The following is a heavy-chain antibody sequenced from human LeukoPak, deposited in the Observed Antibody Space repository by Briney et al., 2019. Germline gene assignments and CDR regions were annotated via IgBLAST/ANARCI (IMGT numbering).Heavy chain of an antibody. D-gene: IGHD3-9*01. V-gene: IGHV4-39*01. CDR1: GGSISSSSYY. CDR3: ASTMDTDILTGYYKRWFDP. CDR2: IYYSGST. Sequence: SETLSLTCTVSGGSISSSSYYWAWIRQPPGRGLEWIGSIYYSGSTYYNPSLKSRVTISVDTSKNQFSLKLSSVTAADTAVYYCASTMDTDILTGYYKRWFDPWGQGTLVTVSS. J-gene: IGHJ5*02.